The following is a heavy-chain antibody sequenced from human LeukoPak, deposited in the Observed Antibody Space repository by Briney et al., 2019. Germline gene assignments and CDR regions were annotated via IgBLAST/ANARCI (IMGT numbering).Heavy chain of an antibody. J-gene: IGHJ4*02. Sequence: GSLRLSCAASGLIFSNYWVTWARQAPGKGLEWLSSISSRSNFINYSDSVRGRFTISRDNADNSLFLQMNSLSAEDTAVYYCARARVYGYSSGGLIDFWGQGTTVTVSS. CDR3: ARARVYGYSSGGLIDF. D-gene: IGHD5-18*01. V-gene: IGHV3-21*06. CDR1: GLIFSNYW. CDR2: ISSRSNFI.